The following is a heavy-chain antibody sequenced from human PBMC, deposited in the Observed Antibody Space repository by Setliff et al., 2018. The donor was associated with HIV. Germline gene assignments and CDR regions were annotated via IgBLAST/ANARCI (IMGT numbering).Heavy chain of an antibody. D-gene: IGHD3-22*01. CDR1: GGSISSSSHY. CDR3: TRGYDSSGYAFDS. V-gene: IGHV4-39*02. Sequence: SETLSLTCTVSGGSISSSSHYWGWIRQPPGKGLEWIGSIYYSGNIYYNPSLKNEVTISVDTSKNHLSLKLSSVTAADTAVYYCTRGYDSSGYAFDSWGQGTLVTVSS. CDR2: IYYSGNI. J-gene: IGHJ4*02.